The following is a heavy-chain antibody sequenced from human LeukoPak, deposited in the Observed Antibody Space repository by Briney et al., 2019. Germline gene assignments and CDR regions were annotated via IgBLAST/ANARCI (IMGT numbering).Heavy chain of an antibody. V-gene: IGHV4-4*07. CDR2: IYISGSS. J-gene: IGHJ6*03. D-gene: IGHD2-2*01. CDR3: ARGSSSSTRKSLHYYYYYYIDV. CDR1: GGSISNYY. Sequence: SETLSLTCTVSGGSISNYYWSWIRQPAGKGLEWIGRIYISGSSNYNPSLKSRVTMSVDTSKNQFSLKLSSVPAADTAVYYCARGSSSSTRKSLHYYYYYYIDVWGKGITVTISS.